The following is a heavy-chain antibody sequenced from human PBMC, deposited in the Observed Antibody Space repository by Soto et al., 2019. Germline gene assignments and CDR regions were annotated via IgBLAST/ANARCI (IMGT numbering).Heavy chain of an antibody. V-gene: IGHV4-39*01. CDR3: ARSAIATHWFFDL. J-gene: IGHJ2*01. CDR1: GGPISSSSYY. CDR2: IYYTGYT. D-gene: IGHD5-18*01. Sequence: SETLSLTCSVSGGPISSSSYYWGWIRQAPGKGLEWLATIYYTGYTYHNPSLKSHVAISVDTSKDQFSLELTSVTAADTALYYCARSAIATHWFFDLWGRGTLVTVSS.